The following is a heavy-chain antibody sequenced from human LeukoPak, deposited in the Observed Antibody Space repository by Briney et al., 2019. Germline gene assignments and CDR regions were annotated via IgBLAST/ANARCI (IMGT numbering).Heavy chain of an antibody. CDR2: IKSKTDGGTT. CDR3: TTDYYGSGSYYDRFDY. D-gene: IGHD3-10*01. J-gene: IGHJ4*02. V-gene: IGHV3-15*01. CDR1: GFTFSNAW. Sequence: GGSLRLSCAASGFTFSNAWMSWVRQAPGKGLEWVGRIKSKTDGGTTDYAAPVKGRFTISRDDLKNTLYLQMNSLKTEDTAVYYCTTDYYGSGSYYDRFDYWGQGTLVTVSS.